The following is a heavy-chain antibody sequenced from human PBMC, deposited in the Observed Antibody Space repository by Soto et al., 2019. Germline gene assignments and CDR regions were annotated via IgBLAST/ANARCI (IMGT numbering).Heavy chain of an antibody. V-gene: IGHV3-30-3*01. D-gene: IGHD3-10*01. Sequence: QVQLVESGGGVVQPGRSLRLSCAASGFTFSSYAMHWVRQAPGKALEWVAVISYDGSNKDYADSVKGRFTISRENSKNTVYLQMNRRRAEDTAVYYCAREAPSGEGDYDYWAKGTLVTVSS. CDR1: GFTFSSYA. CDR2: ISYDGSNK. J-gene: IGHJ4*02. CDR3: AREAPSGEGDYDY.